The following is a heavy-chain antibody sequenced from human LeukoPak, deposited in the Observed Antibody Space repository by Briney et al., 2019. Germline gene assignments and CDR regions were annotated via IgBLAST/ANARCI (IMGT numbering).Heavy chain of an antibody. CDR2: ISSSSSYI. Sequence: GGSLRLSCAASGFTFSSYSMNWVRQAPGKGLEWVSSISSSSSYIYYADSVKGRFTISRDSAKNSLYLQMNSLRAEDTAVYYCARSSILEWLPYYYYYMDVWGKGTTVTVSS. CDR1: GFTFSSYS. V-gene: IGHV3-21*01. J-gene: IGHJ6*03. D-gene: IGHD3-3*01. CDR3: ARSSILEWLPYYYYYMDV.